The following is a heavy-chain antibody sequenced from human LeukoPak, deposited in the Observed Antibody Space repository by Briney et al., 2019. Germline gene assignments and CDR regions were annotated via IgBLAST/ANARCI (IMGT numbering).Heavy chain of an antibody. D-gene: IGHD2-2*01. J-gene: IGHJ4*02. V-gene: IGHV4-59*01. CDR3: ARAIVVVPAAMYYFGY. CDR1: GGSISSYY. Sequence: PSETLSLTCTVSGGSISSYYWSWIRQPPGKGLEWIGYIYYSGSTNYNPSLKSRVTISVDTSKNQFSLKLSSVTAADTAVYYCARAIVVVPAAMYYFGYWGQGTLVTVSS. CDR2: IYYSGST.